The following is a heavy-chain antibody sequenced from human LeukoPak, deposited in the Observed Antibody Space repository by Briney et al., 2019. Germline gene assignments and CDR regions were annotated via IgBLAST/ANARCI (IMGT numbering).Heavy chain of an antibody. V-gene: IGHV3-23*01. D-gene: IGHD5-12*01. Sequence: PGGSLRLSCAASGFTFSSYAMSWVRQAPGKGLEWVSAISGSGGSTYYADSVKGRFTISRDNSKNTLYLQMNSLRAEDTAVYYCAIQPRYSGYDWAGMTDVWGQGTTVTVSS. CDR2: ISGSGGST. CDR3: AIQPRYSGYDWAGMTDV. J-gene: IGHJ6*02. CDR1: GFTFSSYA.